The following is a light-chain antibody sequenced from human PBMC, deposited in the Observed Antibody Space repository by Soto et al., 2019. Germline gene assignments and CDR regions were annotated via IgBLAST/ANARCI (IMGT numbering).Light chain of an antibody. CDR3: SSYTSSSTSSYV. Sequence: QSALTQPASVSGSPEQSITISCTGTSSDVGGYNYVSWYQQHPGKAPKLMIYEVSNRPSGVSNRFSGSKSGNTASLTISGLQAEDEADYYCSSYTSSSTSSYVFGTGTKLTVL. J-gene: IGLJ1*01. V-gene: IGLV2-14*01. CDR1: SSDVGGYNY. CDR2: EVS.